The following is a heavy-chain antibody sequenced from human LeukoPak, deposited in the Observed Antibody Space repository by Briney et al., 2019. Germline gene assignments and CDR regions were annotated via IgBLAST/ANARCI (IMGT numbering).Heavy chain of an antibody. CDR2: ISTSSSYI. CDR1: GFTFSNYN. D-gene: IGHD3-10*01. J-gene: IGHJ4*02. Sequence: GGSLRLSCAASGFTFSNYNMNWVRQAPGKGLEWVSSISTSSSYIYYADSVKGRFTISRDNSKNTLYLQMNSLRAEDTAVYYCAKGPYGSGSYEFSAYYFDYWGQGTLVTVSS. V-gene: IGHV3-21*04. CDR3: AKGPYGSGSYEFSAYYFDY.